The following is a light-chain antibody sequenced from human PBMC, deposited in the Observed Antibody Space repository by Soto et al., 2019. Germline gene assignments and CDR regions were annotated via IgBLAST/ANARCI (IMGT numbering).Light chain of an antibody. Sequence: QSALTQPASVSGSPGQSITISCTGSSNDVGGYNYVSWYQQHPGKAPKLILYEVSNRPSGVSHRFSGSKSANTASLTISGLQTEDEADYYCSSYTTSSSYVFGTGTKLTVL. CDR1: SNDVGGYNY. CDR3: SSYTTSSSYV. CDR2: EVS. J-gene: IGLJ1*01. V-gene: IGLV2-14*01.